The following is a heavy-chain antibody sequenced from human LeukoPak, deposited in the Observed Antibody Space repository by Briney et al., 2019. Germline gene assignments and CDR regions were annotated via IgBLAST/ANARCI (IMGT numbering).Heavy chain of an antibody. Sequence: SVKVSCKASGGTFSSYAISWVRQAPGQGLEWMGGIIPIFGTANYAQKFQGRVTITADESTSTAYMELSSLRSEDTAVYYCARVHFSSTSCYGNYYYYYMDVWGKGTTVTVSS. CDR3: ARVHFSSTSCYGNYYYYYMDV. D-gene: IGHD2-2*01. CDR2: IIPIFGTA. CDR1: GGTFSSYA. J-gene: IGHJ6*03. V-gene: IGHV1-69*13.